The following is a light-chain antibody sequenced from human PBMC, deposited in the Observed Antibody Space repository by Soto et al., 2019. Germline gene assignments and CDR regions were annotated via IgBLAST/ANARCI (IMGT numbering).Light chain of an antibody. CDR2: DVS. CDR3: TSYASSGAYV. CDR1: SSDVGGYNR. J-gene: IGLJ1*01. V-gene: IGLV2-18*02. Sequence: QSALTQPPSVSGSPGQSVAISCTGTSSDVGGYNRVSWYQQPPGKAPKLLIYDVSNRPSGGSTRFSGSKSGNTASLTISGLQAEDEADYYCTSYASSGAYVFGPGTKLTVL.